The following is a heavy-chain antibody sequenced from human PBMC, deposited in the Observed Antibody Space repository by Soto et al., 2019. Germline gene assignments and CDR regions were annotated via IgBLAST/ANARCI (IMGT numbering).Heavy chain of an antibody. CDR2: IYYSGST. D-gene: IGHD6-13*01. Sequence: PSETLSLTCTVSGGSISSGDYYWSWIRQPPGKGLEWIGYIYYSGSTYYNPSLKSRVTISVDTSKNQFSLKLSSVTAADTAVYYCASAGGVRQQLVRGWFDPWGQGTLVTVSS. CDR1: GGSISSGDYY. J-gene: IGHJ5*02. V-gene: IGHV4-30-4*01. CDR3: ASAGGVRQQLVRGWFDP.